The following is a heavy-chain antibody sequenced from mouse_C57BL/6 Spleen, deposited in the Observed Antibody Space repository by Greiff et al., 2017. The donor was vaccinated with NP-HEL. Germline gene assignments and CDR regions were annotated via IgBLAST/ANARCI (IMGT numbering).Heavy chain of an antibody. CDR2: IDPETGGT. V-gene: IGHV1-15*01. CDR3: TRWLRRPDY. Sequence: QVQLQQSGAELVRPGASVTLSCKASGYTFTDYEMHWVKQTPVHGLEWIGAIDPETGGTAYNQKFKGKAILTADKSSSTAYMELRSLTSEDSAVYYCTRWLRRPDYWGQGTTLTVSS. CDR1: GYTFTDYE. J-gene: IGHJ2*01. D-gene: IGHD2-2*01.